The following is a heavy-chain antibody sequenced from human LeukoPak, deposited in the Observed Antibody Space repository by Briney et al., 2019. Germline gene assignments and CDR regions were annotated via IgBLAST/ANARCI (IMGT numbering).Heavy chain of an antibody. CDR2: ITSSGNTT. V-gene: IGHV3-23*01. Sequence: GGSLRLSCEVSDFTFSFYAMSWVRLAPGKGLEWVAGITSSGNTTYYADPVKGRFTISRDNSNNILHLQMNSLRAEDTAIYYCAKDFGGSDYDWYFDLWGRGIVVTVSS. CDR1: DFTFSFYA. D-gene: IGHD1-26*01. J-gene: IGHJ2*01. CDR3: AKDFGGSDYDWYFDL.